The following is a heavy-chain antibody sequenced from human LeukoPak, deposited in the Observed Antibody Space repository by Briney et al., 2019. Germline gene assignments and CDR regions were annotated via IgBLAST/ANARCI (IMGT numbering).Heavy chain of an antibody. CDR2: ISGSGGDT. CDR1: GLTVNNNY. CDR3: ARRLGGNSGHFDY. Sequence: GGSLRLSCAASGLTVNNNYMNWVRQAPGKGLEWVSGISGSGGDTYYADAVKGRFTISKDNSKNTLYLQMNRLRVEDTAVYYCARRLGGNSGHFDYWGQGTLVTVSS. V-gene: IGHV3-23*01. J-gene: IGHJ4*02. D-gene: IGHD4-23*01.